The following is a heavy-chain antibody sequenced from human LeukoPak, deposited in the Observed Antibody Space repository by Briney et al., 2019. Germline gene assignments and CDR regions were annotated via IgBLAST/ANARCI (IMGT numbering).Heavy chain of an antibody. CDR3: ARGSVLRHFNY. V-gene: IGHV4-39*01. D-gene: IGHD3-3*01. CDR1: GGFISSSTYY. J-gene: IGHJ4*02. CDR2: IYYSGST. Sequence: SETLSLTCIVSGGFISSSTYYWGWIRQPPGKGLEWIGSIYYSGSTYYNPPLKSRVTISVDTSKNQFPLKLSSVTAADTAVYYCARGSVLRHFNYWGQGTLVTVSS.